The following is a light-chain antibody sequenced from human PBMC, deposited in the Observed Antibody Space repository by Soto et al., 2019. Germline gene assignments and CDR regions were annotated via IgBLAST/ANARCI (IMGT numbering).Light chain of an antibody. CDR2: GAS. J-gene: IGKJ4*01. Sequence: EIVLTQSPGTLSLSPGERATLSCRASQSVTSYLAWYQQKPGQAPRLLIYGASSRATGIPDRFSGSGSGTDFTLTISRLEPEDFAVYYCHQYRCSPPLTFGGGTKVEIK. CDR1: QSVTSY. V-gene: IGKV3-20*01. CDR3: HQYRCSPPLT.